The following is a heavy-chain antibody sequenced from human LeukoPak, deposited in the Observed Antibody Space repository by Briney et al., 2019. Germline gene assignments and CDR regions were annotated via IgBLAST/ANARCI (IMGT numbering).Heavy chain of an antibody. V-gene: IGHV4-39*01. CDR1: GGSISSSNYY. D-gene: IGHD4-17*01. J-gene: IGHJ4*02. CDR2: IHYSGNT. CDR3: ARDFGDYRVDY. Sequence: SETLSLTCTVSGGSISSSNYYWGWIRQPPGKGLEWIGTIHYSGNTYYNPSLKSRVAISVDTSKNQFSLRLSSVTAADTAVYYCARDFGDYRVDYWGQGTLVTDSP.